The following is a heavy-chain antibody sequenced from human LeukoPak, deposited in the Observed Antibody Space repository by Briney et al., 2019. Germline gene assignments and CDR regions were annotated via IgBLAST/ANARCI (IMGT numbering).Heavy chain of an antibody. CDR1: GFTFSSYS. V-gene: IGHV3-21*04. CDR2: ISSSSSYI. CDR3: AKGGRWFGELSYCDY. Sequence: PGGSLRLSCAASGFTFSSYSMNWVRQAPGKGLEWVSSISSSSSYIYYADSVKGRFTISRDNSKNTLYLQMNSLRAEDTAVYYCAKGGRWFGELSYCDYWGQGTLVTVSS. J-gene: IGHJ4*02. D-gene: IGHD3-10*01.